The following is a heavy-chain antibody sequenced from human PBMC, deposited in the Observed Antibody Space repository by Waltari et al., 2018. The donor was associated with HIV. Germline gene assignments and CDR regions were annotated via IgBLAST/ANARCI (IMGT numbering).Heavy chain of an antibody. CDR1: GFKFSQFS. Sequence: EVKLVESGGGRVEPGGSLRLSCVASGFKFSQFSMNWVRQSPGRGLQGVASIDRDNKESFYAESVKGRFTISRDNAKNSLYLQMNSLRVEDTAVYYCARDINGGWGYWGQGTLVTVAS. CDR2: IDRDNKES. D-gene: IGHD7-27*01. V-gene: IGHV3-21*02. CDR3: ARDINGGWGY. J-gene: IGHJ4*02.